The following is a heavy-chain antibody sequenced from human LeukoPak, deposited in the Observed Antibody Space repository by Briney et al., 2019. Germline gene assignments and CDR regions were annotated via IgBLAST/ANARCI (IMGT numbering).Heavy chain of an antibody. V-gene: IGHV1-18*01. CDR3: ARGVVIIFSSVYYYYGMDV. D-gene: IGHD3-3*01. CDR1: GYTFTSYG. Sequence: ASVRVSCKASGYTFTSYGISWVRQAPGQGLEWMGWISAYNDNTNYAQKLQGRVTMTTDTSTSTAYMELRSLRSDDTAVYYCARGVVIIFSSVYYYYGMDVWGQGTTVTVSS. J-gene: IGHJ6*02. CDR2: ISAYNDNT.